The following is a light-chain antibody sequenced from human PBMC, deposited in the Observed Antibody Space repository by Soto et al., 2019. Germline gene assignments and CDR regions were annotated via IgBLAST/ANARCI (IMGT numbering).Light chain of an antibody. V-gene: IGKV3D-15*01. Sequence: EIVMTQSPATLSVSPGERATLSCRASQSVSSNLAWYQQKPGQAPRLLIYGASIRATGIPARFSGSGSGTEFTLTISSLQSEDFAVHYCQQYNNWPPLTFGGGTKVEIK. CDR2: GAS. J-gene: IGKJ4*01. CDR3: QQYNNWPPLT. CDR1: QSVSSN.